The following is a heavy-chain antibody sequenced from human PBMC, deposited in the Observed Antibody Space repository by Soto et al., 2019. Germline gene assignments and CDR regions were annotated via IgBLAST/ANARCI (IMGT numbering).Heavy chain of an antibody. CDR1: GFTFSSYA. V-gene: IGHV3-23*01. J-gene: IGHJ4*02. D-gene: IGHD3-10*01. Sequence: EVPLLESGGGLVQPGGSLRLSCAASGFTFSSYAMSWVRQAPGKGLEWISVISGSGGSTYYADSVKGRFTISRDNSKNTWYLQMKSLRAEDTAVYYCAPHLWFGELYYWGQGTLVTVSS. CDR2: ISGSGGST. CDR3: APHLWFGELYY.